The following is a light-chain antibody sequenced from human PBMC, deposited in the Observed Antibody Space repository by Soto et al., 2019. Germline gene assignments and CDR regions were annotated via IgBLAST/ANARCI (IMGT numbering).Light chain of an antibody. CDR1: SSDVGGYNY. CDR3: SSYTTSNTRQIV. V-gene: IGLV2-14*03. J-gene: IGLJ1*01. CDR2: DVS. Sequence: QSVLTQPAPVSRSPGQSNTISCTGTSSDVGGYNYVSWYQHHPGKAPKLLIYDVSNRPSGVSNRFSGSKSDNTASLTISGLQPEDEADYYCSSYTTSNTRQIVFGTGTKVTVL.